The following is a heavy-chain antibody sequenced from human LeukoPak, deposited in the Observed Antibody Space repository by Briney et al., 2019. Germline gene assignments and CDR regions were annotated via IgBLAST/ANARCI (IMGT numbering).Heavy chain of an antibody. CDR1: GFTYSVYW. CDR2: IKEDGSEM. Sequence: GGSLRLSCAASGFTYSVYWMGWVRQAPGKGLEWVADIKEDGSEMYYVDSVKGRFTISRDNAKNSLYLQVNSLRAEDTAVYYCARDLSGGRGYFGIDVWGQGTTVTVSS. J-gene: IGHJ6*02. D-gene: IGHD3-9*01. V-gene: IGHV3-7*01. CDR3: ARDLSGGRGYFGIDV.